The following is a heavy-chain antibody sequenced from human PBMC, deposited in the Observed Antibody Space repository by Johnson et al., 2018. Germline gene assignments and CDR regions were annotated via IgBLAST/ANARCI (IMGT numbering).Heavy chain of an antibody. Sequence: QVQLQESGGGVVQPGRSLRLSCAVSGFTFSSYGMNWVRQAPGKGLNWVAVISYDGTNKYYADSVKGRFTISRDDSQNPLYLQMNSLRADDTAVYYCATELPYRVPISVHNEYFHHWGQGTLVTVSS. J-gene: IGHJ1*01. V-gene: IGHV3-30*03. D-gene: IGHD1-26*01. CDR3: ATELPYRVPISVHNEYFHH. CDR1: GFTFSSYG. CDR2: ISYDGTNK.